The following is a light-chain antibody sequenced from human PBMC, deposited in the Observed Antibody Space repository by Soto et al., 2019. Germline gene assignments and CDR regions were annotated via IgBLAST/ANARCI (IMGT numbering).Light chain of an antibody. V-gene: IGLV2-14*01. J-gene: IGLJ2*01. CDR2: DVS. Sequence: QLVLTQPASVSGSPGQSITISCTGTSSDVGGYNYVSWYQQHPGKAPKLMIYDVSNRPSGVSNRFSGSKSGNTASLTISGLQAEDEADYYSSSYTSSSTGVFGGGTKLTVL. CDR1: SSDVGGYNY. CDR3: SSYTSSSTGV.